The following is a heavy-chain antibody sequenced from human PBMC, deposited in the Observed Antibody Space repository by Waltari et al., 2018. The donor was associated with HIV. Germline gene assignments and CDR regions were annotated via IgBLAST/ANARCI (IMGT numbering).Heavy chain of an antibody. J-gene: IGHJ4*02. D-gene: IGHD3-3*01. CDR3: ARHLRGHGFLAKLYYFDF. CDR1: GGSISSSAYY. CDR2: IYYGGST. Sequence: QLQMQESGPGLVKPSETLSLTCSVSGGSISSSAYYLGWIRQSPGKGLEWIGNIYYGGSTYYNPSLQSRVTISVDTSKNQFSLRLNSVTAADTAVYFCARHLRGHGFLAKLYYFDFWGQGALVTVSS. V-gene: IGHV4-39*01.